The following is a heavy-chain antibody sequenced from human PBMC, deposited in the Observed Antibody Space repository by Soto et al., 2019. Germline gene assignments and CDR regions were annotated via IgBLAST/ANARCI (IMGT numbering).Heavy chain of an antibody. V-gene: IGHV1-69*08. CDR2: IIPILGIA. CDR3: ARDVPRDCSGGSCYANWFDP. J-gene: IGHJ5*02. CDR1: GGTFSSYT. D-gene: IGHD2-15*01. Sequence: QVQLVQSGAEVKKPGSSVKVSCKASGGTFSSYTISWVRQAPGQGLEWMGRIIPILGIANYAQKLQGRVTITADKSTSTAYMELSSLRSEDTDVYYWARDVPRDCSGGSCYANWFDPWGQGTLVTVSS.